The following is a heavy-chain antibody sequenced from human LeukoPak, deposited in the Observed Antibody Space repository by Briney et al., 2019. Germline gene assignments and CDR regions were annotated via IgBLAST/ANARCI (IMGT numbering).Heavy chain of an antibody. CDR1: GYTFTGYY. D-gene: IGHD1-26*01. CDR3: ARGGVGVANQAFDI. J-gene: IGHJ3*02. V-gene: IGHV1-18*04. CDR2: ISAYNGNT. Sequence: ASVKVSCKASGYTFTGYYMHWVRQAPGQGLEWMGWISAYNGNTNYAQKLQGRVTMTTDTSTSTAYMELRSLRSDDTAVYYCARGGVGVANQAFDIWGQGTMVTVSS.